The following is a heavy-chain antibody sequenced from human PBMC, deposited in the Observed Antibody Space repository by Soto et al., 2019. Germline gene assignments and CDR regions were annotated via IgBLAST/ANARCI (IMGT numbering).Heavy chain of an antibody. J-gene: IGHJ4*02. V-gene: IGHV4-4*02. CDR2: IYRSGGT. CDR3: ARAALRYSPADY. Sequence: QVQLQESGPGQVKPSGTLSLTCAVSSGSIDSSNWWSWVRQPPGKGLEWIGEIYRSGGTNYNPSLKSRVTISVDKSNNQFSLKLSSVTAADTAVYYCARAALRYSPADYWGQGTLVTVSS. D-gene: IGHD3-9*01. CDR1: SGSIDSSNW.